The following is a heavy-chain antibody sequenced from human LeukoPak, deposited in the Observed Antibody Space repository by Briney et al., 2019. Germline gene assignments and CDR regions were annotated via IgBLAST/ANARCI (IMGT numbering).Heavy chain of an antibody. J-gene: IGHJ4*02. CDR1: GFTVSSNY. V-gene: IGHV3-23*01. CDR3: AKDLLVVVAATHN. CDR2: ISASGDST. Sequence: GGSLRLSCAASGFTVSSNYMSWVRQAPGKGLEWVSTISASGDSTYHADSVKGRFTISRDNSKNTLYLQMNSLRAEDTAVYYCAKDLLVVVAATHNWGQGTLVTVSS. D-gene: IGHD2-15*01.